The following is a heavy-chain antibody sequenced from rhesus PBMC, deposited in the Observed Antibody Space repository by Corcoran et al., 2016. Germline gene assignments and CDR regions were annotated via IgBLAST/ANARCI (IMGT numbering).Heavy chain of an antibody. CDR1: GGPISDDYY. V-gene: IGHV4-106*01. CDR2: ICGSGGCT. Sequence: QVQLQEPGPGLVKPSETLSLTCAVSGGPISDDYYWSWICQPPGQGLEWFGYICGSGGCTNYNPSLKDQVTSSIDTSKNQFSLKLSSVTAADTALYYCAGTSYNWNDGYFDYWGQGVLVTVSS. D-gene: IGHD1-7*02. J-gene: IGHJ4*01. CDR3: AGTSYNWNDGYFDY.